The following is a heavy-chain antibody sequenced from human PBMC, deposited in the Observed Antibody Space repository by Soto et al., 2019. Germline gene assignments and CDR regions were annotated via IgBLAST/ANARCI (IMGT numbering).Heavy chain of an antibody. CDR3: ARVTEGIVVVPERFPLHYYYYMDV. Sequence: QVQLVQSGAEVKKPGSSVKVSCKASGGTFSSYTISWVRQAPGQGLEWMGRIIPILGIANYAQKFQGRVTITADKSMSTAYMELSSLRSEDTAVYYCARVTEGIVVVPERFPLHYYYYMDVWGKGTTVTVSS. J-gene: IGHJ6*03. CDR2: IIPILGIA. D-gene: IGHD2-2*01. CDR1: GGTFSSYT. V-gene: IGHV1-69*02.